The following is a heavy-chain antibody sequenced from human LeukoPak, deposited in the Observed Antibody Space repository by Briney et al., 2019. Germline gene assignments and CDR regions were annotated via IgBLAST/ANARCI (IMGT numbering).Heavy chain of an antibody. CDR3: ARGRYCSGNRCSFFDY. CDR2: IKQDGGEK. Sequence: GGSLRLSRAASGFTFSTYWMNWVRQAPGKGLEWVANIKQDGGEKYYVDSVKGRFTISRDNAKNSLYLQMNSLRAEDTAVYYCARGRYCSGNRCSFFDYWGQGTLVTVSS. CDR1: GFTFSTYW. J-gene: IGHJ4*02. D-gene: IGHD2-15*01. V-gene: IGHV3-7*01.